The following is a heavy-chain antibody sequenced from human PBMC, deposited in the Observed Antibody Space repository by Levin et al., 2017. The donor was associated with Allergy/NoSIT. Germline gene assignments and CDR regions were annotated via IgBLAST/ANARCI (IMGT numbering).Heavy chain of an antibody. CDR3: ARQLGNFWSGYNYFDY. CDR1: GFTFSSYE. Sequence: PVASVKVSCAASGFTFSSYEMNWVRQAPGKGLEWVSYISSSGSTIYYADSVKGRFSISRDNAKNSLYLQMNSLRAEDTAVYYCARQLGNFWSGYNYFDYRGQGTLVTVSS. CDR2: ISSSGSTI. V-gene: IGHV3-48*03. D-gene: IGHD3-3*01. J-gene: IGHJ4*02.